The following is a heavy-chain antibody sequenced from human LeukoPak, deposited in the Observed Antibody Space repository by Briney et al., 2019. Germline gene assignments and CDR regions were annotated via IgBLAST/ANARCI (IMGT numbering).Heavy chain of an antibody. D-gene: IGHD2-2*01. J-gene: IGHJ4*02. Sequence: GGSLRLSCAASGFIFSSYAMSWVRQVPGKGLEWVSAISGSGSGGITYYADSVKGRFTISRDNSKNSLYLQMNSLRAEDTAVYYCARGPAYHFADWGQGTLVTVSS. CDR2: ISGSGSGGIT. CDR3: ARGPAYHFAD. V-gene: IGHV3-23*01. CDR1: GFIFSSYA.